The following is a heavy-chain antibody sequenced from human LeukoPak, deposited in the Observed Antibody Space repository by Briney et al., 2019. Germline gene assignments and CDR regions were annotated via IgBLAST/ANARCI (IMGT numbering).Heavy chain of an antibody. Sequence: GESLKISCKASGSSFTSYWIGWVRQMPGKGLEWMGIIYPVDSDTRYSPSFQGQITISADKSISTAYLQWSSLKASDTALYYCATRVGPGSEVSFDYWGQGTLVTVSA. D-gene: IGHD3-10*01. J-gene: IGHJ4*02. CDR3: ATRVGPGSEVSFDY. CDR1: GSSFTSYW. CDR2: IYPVDSDT. V-gene: IGHV5-51*01.